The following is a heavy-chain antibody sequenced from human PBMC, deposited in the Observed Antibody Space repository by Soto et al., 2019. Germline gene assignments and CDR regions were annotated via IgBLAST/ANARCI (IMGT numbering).Heavy chain of an antibody. D-gene: IGHD3-3*01. CDR3: ARERGLRFLEWLPLNYFDY. J-gene: IGHJ4*02. CDR1: GGSFIGYY. Sequence: PSETLSLTCAVYGGSFIGYYWSWIRQPPGKGLEWVGEINHSGSTNYNPSLKSRVTISVDTSKNQFSLKLSSVTAADTAVYYCARERGLRFLEWLPLNYFDYWGQGTLVTVSS. V-gene: IGHV4-34*01. CDR2: INHSGST.